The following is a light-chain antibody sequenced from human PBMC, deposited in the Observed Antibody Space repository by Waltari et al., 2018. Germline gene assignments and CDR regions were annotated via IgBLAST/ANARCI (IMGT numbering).Light chain of an antibody. CDR3: CSYAGSNYFYV. V-gene: IGLV2-8*01. CDR2: EVN. CDR1: RNDVGGYNF. J-gene: IGLJ1*01. Sequence: QSALTQPPSASGSPGQSVTISCAGTRNDVGGYNFVSWYQQHPGKAPKLMIFEVNPRPSGVPDRFSGSKSGNTASLTVSGLQAEDEADYYCCSYAGSNYFYVFGTGTKVTVL.